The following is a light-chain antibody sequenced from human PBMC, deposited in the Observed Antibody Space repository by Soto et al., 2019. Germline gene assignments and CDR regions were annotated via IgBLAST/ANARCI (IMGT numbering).Light chain of an antibody. CDR2: AAS. CDR3: QQSYSPPFA. V-gene: IGKV1-39*01. CDR1: QGISSY. J-gene: IGKJ3*01. Sequence: DIQMTQSPSSLSASTGDRVTITCRASQGISSYLAWYQQKPGKAPKLLIYAASTLQSGVPSRFSGSGSGTDFTLTISSLQPEDFGTYYCQQSYSPPFAFGPGTKVDIK.